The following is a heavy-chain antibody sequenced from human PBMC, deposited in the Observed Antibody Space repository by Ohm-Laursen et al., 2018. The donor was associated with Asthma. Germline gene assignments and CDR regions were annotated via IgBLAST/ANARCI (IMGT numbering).Heavy chain of an antibody. CDR2: ISCNGSTK. Sequence: SLRLSCAASGFTFGGYAMHWVRQAPGKGLEWVSYISCNGSTKYYADSVKGRFTISRDNSKNSLYLQMNSLRDEDTAVYYCARDERYGDYAVAWYFDLWGRGTLVTVSS. J-gene: IGHJ2*01. D-gene: IGHD4-17*01. V-gene: IGHV3-30-3*01. CDR1: GFTFGGYA. CDR3: ARDERYGDYAVAWYFDL.